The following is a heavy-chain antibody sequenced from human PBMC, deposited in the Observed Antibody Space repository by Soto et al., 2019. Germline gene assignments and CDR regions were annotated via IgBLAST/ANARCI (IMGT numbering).Heavy chain of an antibody. V-gene: IGHV4-31*03. J-gene: IGHJ4*02. CDR2: IYYSGST. CDR1: GGSISSGGYY. Sequence: SETLSLTCTVSGGSISSGGYYWSWIRQHPGKGLEWIGYIYYSGSTYYNPSLKSRVTISVDTSKNQFSLKLSSVTAADTAVYYCARERTAGYSYGLDYWGQGTLVTVSS. CDR3: ARERTAGYSYGLDY. D-gene: IGHD5-18*01.